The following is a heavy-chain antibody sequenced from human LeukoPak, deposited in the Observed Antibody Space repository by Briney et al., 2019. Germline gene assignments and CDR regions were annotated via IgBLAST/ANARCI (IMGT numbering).Heavy chain of an antibody. J-gene: IGHJ4*02. D-gene: IGHD6-19*01. V-gene: IGHV3-30*03. Sequence: GGSLRLSCAASGFTFSSYGMHWVRQAPGKGLEWGAVISYDGSNKYYADSVKGRFTISRDNSKNTLYLQMNSLRAEDTAVYYCARVGIAVAGTSWGQGTLVTVSS. CDR3: ARVGIAVAGTS. CDR2: ISYDGSNK. CDR1: GFTFSSYG.